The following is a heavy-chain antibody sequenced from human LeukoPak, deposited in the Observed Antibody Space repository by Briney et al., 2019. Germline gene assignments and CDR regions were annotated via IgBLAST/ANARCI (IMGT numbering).Heavy chain of an antibody. CDR1: GYTFTCYY. V-gene: IGHV1-2*02. Sequence: ASVKVSCKASGYTFTCYYMHWVRQARGQGREGMGWSNPNSGGTDYAQKFQRRLTMTRDTSISTAYMELSRLRSDDTAVYYCARDHDYVWGSYRYRNYYMDVWGKGTTVTVSS. CDR2: SNPNSGGT. J-gene: IGHJ6*03. CDR3: ARDHDYVWGSYRYRNYYMDV. D-gene: IGHD3-16*02.